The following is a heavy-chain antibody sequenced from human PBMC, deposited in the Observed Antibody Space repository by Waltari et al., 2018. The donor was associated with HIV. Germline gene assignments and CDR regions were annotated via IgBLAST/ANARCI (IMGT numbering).Heavy chain of an antibody. J-gene: IGHJ5*02. D-gene: IGHD4-4*01. CDR3: ARSFSGYSNYFDP. V-gene: IGHV4-39*01. CDR2: MSYSGST. CDR1: GGPMTSSSYS. Sequence: QLQLQESGPGLVKSSETLSLTCPVSGGPMTSSSYSWGRIRQPPGKGLEWIGSMSYSGSTYNNASLRSRLTISVDTSKNQFSLKLTSVTAADTAMYYCARSFSGYSNYFDPWGQGTLVTVSS.